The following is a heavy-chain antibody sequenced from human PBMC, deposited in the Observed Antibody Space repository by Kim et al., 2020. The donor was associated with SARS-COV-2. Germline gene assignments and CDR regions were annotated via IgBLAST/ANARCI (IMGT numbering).Heavy chain of an antibody. D-gene: IGHD2-2*01. Sequence: GGSLRLSCAASGFTFSSYEMNWVRQAPGKGLEWVSYISSSGSTIYYADSVKGRFTISRDNAKNSLYLQMNSLRAEDTAVYYCARDGRAYCSSTSCLVGGFCCYYYYMDVWGKGTTVTVSS. CDR3: ARDGRAYCSSTSCLVGGFCCYYYYMDV. CDR2: ISSSGSTI. J-gene: IGHJ6*03. CDR1: GFTFSSYE. V-gene: IGHV3-48*03.